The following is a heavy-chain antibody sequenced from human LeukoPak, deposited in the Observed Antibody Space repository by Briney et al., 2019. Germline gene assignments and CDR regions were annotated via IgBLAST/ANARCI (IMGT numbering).Heavy chain of an antibody. CDR3: ARSGYDGDFDY. V-gene: IGHV4-59*08. D-gene: IGHD5-12*01. Sequence: TETLSLTCTVSGGSISSYYWSWIRQPPGKRLEWIGYIYYSGSTNYNPSLKSRVTISVDTSKNQFSLKLSSVTAADTAVYYCARSGYDGDFDYWGQGTLVTVSS. J-gene: IGHJ4*02. CDR2: IYYSGST. CDR1: GGSISSYY.